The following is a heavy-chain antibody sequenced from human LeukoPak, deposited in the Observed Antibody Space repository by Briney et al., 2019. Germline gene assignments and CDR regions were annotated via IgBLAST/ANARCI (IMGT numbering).Heavy chain of an antibody. D-gene: IGHD3-16*01. Sequence: SETLSLTCSVSGASISSYYWSWIRQPPGKGPEWIAYIFHSGSTNYYPSLKSRVTISVDTSKNQFSLKLSSVTAADTAVYYCARHSPRGGEFDYWGQGALVTVSS. V-gene: IGHV4-59*08. CDR1: GASISSYY. CDR3: ARHSPRGGEFDY. CDR2: IFHSGST. J-gene: IGHJ4*02.